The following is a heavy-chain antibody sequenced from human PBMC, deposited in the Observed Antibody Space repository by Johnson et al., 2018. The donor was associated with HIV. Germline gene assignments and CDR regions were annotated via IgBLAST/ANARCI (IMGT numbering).Heavy chain of an antibody. J-gene: IGHJ3*02. CDR3: ARAPSVGADDAFDI. Sequence: QVRLVESGGGVVQPGRSLRLSCAASGFTFSTYAMHWVRQAPGKGLEWVTLISYDGSNTYYADSVKGRFTISRENSKNTLYLQMNNLRPEDTALYYCARAPSVGADDAFDIWGQGTMVTVSS. V-gene: IGHV3-30-3*01. CDR2: ISYDGSNT. D-gene: IGHD1-26*01. CDR1: GFTFSTYA.